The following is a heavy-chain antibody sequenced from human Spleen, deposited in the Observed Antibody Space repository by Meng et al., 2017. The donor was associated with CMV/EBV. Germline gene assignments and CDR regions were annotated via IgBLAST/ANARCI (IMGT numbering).Heavy chain of an antibody. J-gene: IGHJ4*02. CDR2: ISGSGGST. D-gene: IGHD3-10*01. CDR1: GFAFGSSA. CDR3: AKEGSGSYFY. V-gene: IGHV3-23*01. Sequence: LSWSAAGFAFGSSAVCWVRQAPGKGLEWVSAISGSGGSTYYADSVKGRFTISRDNSKNTLYLQMNSLRAEDTAVYYCAKEGSGSYFYWGQGTLVTVSS.